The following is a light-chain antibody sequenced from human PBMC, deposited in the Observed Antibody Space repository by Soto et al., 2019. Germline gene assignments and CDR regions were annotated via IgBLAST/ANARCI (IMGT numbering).Light chain of an antibody. Sequence: QSALTQPASVSGSPGQSITISCTGTSSDVGGYKYVSWYQQHPGKAPKLMISEVNNRPSGVSNRFSGSKSGNTASLTISGLQAEDEADYYCSSYTSSSTWVFGGGTKLTVL. CDR1: SSDVGGYKY. J-gene: IGLJ3*02. V-gene: IGLV2-14*01. CDR2: EVN. CDR3: SSYTSSSTWV.